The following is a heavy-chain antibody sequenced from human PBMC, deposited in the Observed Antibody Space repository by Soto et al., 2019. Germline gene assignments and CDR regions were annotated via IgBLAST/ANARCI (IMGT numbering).Heavy chain of an antibody. CDR1: GGTFSSYA. Sequence: QVQLVQSGAEVKKPGSSVKVSCKASGGTFSSYAISWVRQAPEQGLEWMGGIIPIFGTANYAQKFQGRVTXTXXXSXXTAYMELSSLRSEDTAVYYCARHPGGRGYDYGMDVWGQGTTVTVSS. J-gene: IGHJ6*02. CDR3: ARHPGGRGYDYGMDV. D-gene: IGHD2-15*01. CDR2: IIPIFGTA. V-gene: IGHV1-69*05.